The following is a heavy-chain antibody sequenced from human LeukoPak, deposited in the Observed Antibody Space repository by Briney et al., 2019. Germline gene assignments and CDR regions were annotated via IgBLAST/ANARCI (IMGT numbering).Heavy chain of an antibody. V-gene: IGHV1-69*04. CDR2: IIPILGIA. D-gene: IGHD2-2*01. CDR3: ARDYTSYPSYYYYYMDV. CDR1: GGTFSSYT. Sequence: GASVKVSCKASGGTFSSYTIGRVRQAPGQGLEWMGRIIPILGIANYAQKLQGRVTITADKSTSTAYMELSSLRSEDTAVYYCARDYTSYPSYYYYYMDVWGKGTTVTVSS. J-gene: IGHJ6*03.